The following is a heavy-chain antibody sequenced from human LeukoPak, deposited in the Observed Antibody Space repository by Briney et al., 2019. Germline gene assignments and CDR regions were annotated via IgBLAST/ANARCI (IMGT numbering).Heavy chain of an antibody. J-gene: IGHJ4*02. D-gene: IGHD2-15*01. Sequence: LRESLSLPCEASGLTVSSRYMSWVRQPAGEGLEWVSRTYSAGSTYYADSVKSRFTISRYNSKNTLYLQMNSLRAEDTAVYYCARKTPRFGDYDYWGQRTLVTVSS. CDR3: ARKTPRFGDYDY. CDR1: GLTVSSRY. CDR2: TYSAGST. V-gene: IGHV3-66*01.